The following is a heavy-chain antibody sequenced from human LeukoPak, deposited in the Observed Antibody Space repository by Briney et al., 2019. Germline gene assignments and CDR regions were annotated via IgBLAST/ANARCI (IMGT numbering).Heavy chain of an antibody. V-gene: IGHV3-21*01. J-gene: IGHJ4*02. D-gene: IGHD3-10*01. CDR1: GFTFSSYW. CDR2: ISSSSSYI. Sequence: GGSLRLSCAASGFTFSSYWMHWVRQAPGKGLEWVSSISSSSSYIYYADSVKGRFTISRDNAKNSLYLQMNSPRAEDTAVYYCARVFGLDFDYWGQGTLVTVSS. CDR3: ARVFGLDFDY.